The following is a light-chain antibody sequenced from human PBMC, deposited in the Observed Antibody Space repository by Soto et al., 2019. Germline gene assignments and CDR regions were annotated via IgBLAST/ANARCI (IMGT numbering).Light chain of an antibody. CDR3: SVYTARPM. J-gene: IGLJ3*02. CDR1: SSDVGAYNY. V-gene: IGLV2-8*01. CDR2: EVS. Sequence: QSALTQPPSASGSPGQSVTISCTGTSSDVGAYNYVSWYQQHPGKAPKLMIYEVSERPSGVPDRFSGSKSGNTASLTVSGLQAEDEAEYYCSVYTARPMFGGGTKVTVL.